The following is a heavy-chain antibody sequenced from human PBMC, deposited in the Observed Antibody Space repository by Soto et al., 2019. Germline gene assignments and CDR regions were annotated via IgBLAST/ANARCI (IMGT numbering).Heavy chain of an antibody. D-gene: IGHD6-13*01. CDR2: LSNSGIT. Sequence: SDTLSLTCTVSVGAISNYYWSWIRQSPGKGLEWIGYLSNSGITNYNPSLESRVTISRDTSTNQFSLKLTSVTAADTAVYYCARDRIAPSGTYWLDLWGQGTLVTVSS. CDR1: VGAISNYY. CDR3: ARDRIAPSGTYWLDL. V-gene: IGHV4-59*01. J-gene: IGHJ5*02.